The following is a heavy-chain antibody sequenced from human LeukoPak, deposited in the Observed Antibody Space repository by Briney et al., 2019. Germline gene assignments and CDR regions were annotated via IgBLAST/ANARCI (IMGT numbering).Heavy chain of an antibody. CDR3: ARLDYDFWRGYYFDY. V-gene: IGHV4-34*01. Sequence: SETLSLTCAVYGGSFSGYYWSWIRQPPGKGLEWIGEINHSGSTNYNPSLKSRITISVDTSKNQFSLKLSSVTAADAAVYYCARLDYDFWRGYYFDYWGQGTLVTVSS. CDR1: GGSFSGYY. CDR2: INHSGST. J-gene: IGHJ4*02. D-gene: IGHD3-3*01.